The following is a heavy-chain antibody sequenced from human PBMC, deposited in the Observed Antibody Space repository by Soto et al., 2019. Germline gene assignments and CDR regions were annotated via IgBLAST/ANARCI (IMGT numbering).Heavy chain of an antibody. CDR3: ARERVVAVRPYYYYGMDV. CDR2: INTNTGSP. Sequence: ASVKVSCKASGYTFTSYAMNWVRQAPGQGLEWMGWINTNTGSPTYAQGFTGRFVFSLDTSVSTAYLQIYSLKAEDTAVYYCARERVVAVRPYYYYGMDVWGQGTTVTVSS. CDR1: GYTFTSYA. D-gene: IGHD2-15*01. J-gene: IGHJ6*02. V-gene: IGHV7-4-1*01.